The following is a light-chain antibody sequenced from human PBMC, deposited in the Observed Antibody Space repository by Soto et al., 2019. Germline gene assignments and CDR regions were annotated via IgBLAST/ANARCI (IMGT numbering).Light chain of an antibody. CDR3: QQYYSYPRA. CDR2: AAS. J-gene: IGKJ1*01. CDR1: QGISSY. V-gene: IGKV1-8*01. Sequence: AIRMTQSPSSLSASTGDRVTITCRASQGISSYLAWYQQKPGKAPKLRIYAASTLQSGVPSRFSGSGSGTDFTLTISCLQSEDFATYCCQQYYSYPRAFGQGTKVEIK.